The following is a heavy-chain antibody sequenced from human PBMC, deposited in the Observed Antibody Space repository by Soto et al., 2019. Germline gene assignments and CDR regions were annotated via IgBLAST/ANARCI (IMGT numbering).Heavy chain of an antibody. CDR3: ARSDCTGAYCYSWPFNYGVDV. CDR2: IWYDGSNK. Sequence: GGSLRLSCATSGFTFNTYGMHWVRQAPGKGLEWVAIIWYDGSNKYYADSVKGRFTISRDNSENTLSLQMNSLRAEDTALYYCARSDCTGAYCYSWPFNYGVDVWGQGTPVTVSS. J-gene: IGHJ6*02. D-gene: IGHD2-21*02. CDR1: GFTFNTYG. V-gene: IGHV3-33*08.